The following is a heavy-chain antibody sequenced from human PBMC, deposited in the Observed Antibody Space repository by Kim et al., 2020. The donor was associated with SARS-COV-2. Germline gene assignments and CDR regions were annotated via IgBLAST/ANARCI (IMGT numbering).Heavy chain of an antibody. D-gene: IGHD1-26*01. CDR2: INEKGGT. J-gene: IGHJ5*02. Sequence: SETLSLTCSVSGGSIGGYYWSWIRQTPGRGLEWIAYINEKGGTSYNPSLKSRVTISVDTSKKQFSLKVSSVTAADAAVYFCARSPTGGTWFDSWGQGTLV. V-gene: IGHV4-59*13. CDR1: GGSIGGYY. CDR3: ARSPTGGTWFDS.